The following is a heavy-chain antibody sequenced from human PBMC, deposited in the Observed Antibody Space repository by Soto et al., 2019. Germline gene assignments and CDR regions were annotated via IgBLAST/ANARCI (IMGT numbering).Heavy chain of an antibody. D-gene: IGHD3-10*01. V-gene: IGHV3-33*01. CDR1: GFTFSNSG. Sequence: QVQLVESGGGVVQPGRSLRLSCAASGFTFSNSGMHWVRQAPGKGLEWLAVILYAGDNDFYADSVKGRFTISRDNSNITIYLRMISLMAVVTVVFYCVRDIRTNRDTLWSWGQGTLVTVSS. CDR3: VRDIRTNRDTLWS. J-gene: IGHJ5*02. CDR2: ILYAGDND.